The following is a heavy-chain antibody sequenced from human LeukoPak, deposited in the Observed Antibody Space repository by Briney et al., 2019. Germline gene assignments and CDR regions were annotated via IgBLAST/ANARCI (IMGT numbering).Heavy chain of an antibody. CDR3: ARGLSVVVPAAIVWFDP. J-gene: IGHJ5*02. V-gene: IGHV4-34*01. D-gene: IGHD2-2*01. CDR2: INHSVIT. CDR1: GGSFSGYY. Sequence: PSETLSLTCAVYGGSFSGYYWNWIRQPPGKGLEWIGEINHSVITNYNPSHKSRDTISVRTAKNQFSLKLSSVTAADTAVYYCARGLSVVVPAAIVWFDPWGQRTLVTVSS.